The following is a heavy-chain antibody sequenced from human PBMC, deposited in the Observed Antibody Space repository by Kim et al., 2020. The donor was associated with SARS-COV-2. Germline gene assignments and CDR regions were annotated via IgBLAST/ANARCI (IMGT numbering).Heavy chain of an antibody. CDR1: GFTFNNYA. V-gene: IGHV3-23*01. Sequence: GGSLRLSCAASGFTFNNYAMTWVRQAPGKGLEWVSSITVSGDSTYYADSVKGRFTISRDNSKNTLYLQLNSLSAEDTAIYYCAKTMVRTTYDIWGLGT. D-gene: IGHD3-10*01. CDR2: ITVSGDST. CDR3: AKTMVRTTYDI. J-gene: IGHJ3*02.